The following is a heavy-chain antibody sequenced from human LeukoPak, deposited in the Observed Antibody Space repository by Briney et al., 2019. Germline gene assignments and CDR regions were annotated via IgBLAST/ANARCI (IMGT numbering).Heavy chain of an antibody. CDR3: AYVAAAGTGDDY. Sequence: PSETLSLTCTVSGYSISSGYYWGWVRQSPGRGLEWIGTVYHSGSTYYNPSLRSRVSISVDTSKNRFSLDLRSVTAADTAVYYCAYVAAAGTGDDYWGQGTLVTVSS. CDR1: GYSISSGYY. D-gene: IGHD6-13*01. J-gene: IGHJ4*02. V-gene: IGHV4-38-2*02. CDR2: VYHSGST.